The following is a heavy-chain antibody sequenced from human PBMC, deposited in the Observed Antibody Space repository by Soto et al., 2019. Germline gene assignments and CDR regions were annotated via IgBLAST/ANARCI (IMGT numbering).Heavy chain of an antibody. Sequence: XGSLRLSCAASGFTFSSYSMHWVRQAPGKGLDWVAVISYDGSNKYYADSVKGRFTISRDNSKNTLYLQMNSLRAEDTAVYYCAKDHRKNYYGHREGYYYGMDVWGQGTTVTVSS. CDR2: ISYDGSNK. CDR3: AKDHRKNYYGHREGYYYGMDV. V-gene: IGHV3-30*18. D-gene: IGHD3-10*01. J-gene: IGHJ6*02. CDR1: GFTFSSYS.